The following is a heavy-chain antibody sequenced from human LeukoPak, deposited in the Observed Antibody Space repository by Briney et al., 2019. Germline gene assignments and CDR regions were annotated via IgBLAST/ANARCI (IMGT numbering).Heavy chain of an antibody. CDR1: GYTFTSYY. V-gene: IGHV1-46*01. J-gene: IGHJ4*02. CDR3: ARDNGNYYDSSGYQGGLDY. CDR2: INPSGGST. D-gene: IGHD3-22*01. Sequence: ASVTVSCKASGYTFTSYYMHWVRQAPGQGLEWMGIINPSGGSTSYAQKFQGRVTMTRDTSTSTVYMELSSLRSEDTAVYYCARDNGNYYDSSGYQGGLDYWGQGTLVTVSS.